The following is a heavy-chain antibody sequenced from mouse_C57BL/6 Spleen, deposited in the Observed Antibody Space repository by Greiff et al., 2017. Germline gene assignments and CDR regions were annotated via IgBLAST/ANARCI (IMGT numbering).Heavy chain of an antibody. J-gene: IGHJ4*01. CDR1: GYTFTSYG. CDR3: ARERTVVADYYDMDC. D-gene: IGHD1-1*01. CDR2: IYPRSGNT. V-gene: IGHV1-81*01. Sequence: VQRVESGAELARPGASVKLSCKASGYTFTSYGISWVKQRTGQGLEWIGEIYPRSGNTYYNEKFKGKATLTADKSSSTAYMELRSLTSEDSSVYFCARERTVVADYYDMDCWGQGTSVTVSS.